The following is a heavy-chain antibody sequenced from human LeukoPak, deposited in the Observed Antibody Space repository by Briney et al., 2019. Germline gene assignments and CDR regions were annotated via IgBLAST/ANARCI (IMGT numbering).Heavy chain of an antibody. CDR3: ARDQVPYDY. Sequence: ASVKVSCKASGYTFRSYGISWVRQAPGQGLEWMGWISAYNGHTNYAQNLQGRVTMTTDTATSTAYMELRSLRSDDTAVYYCARDQVPYDYWGQGTLVTVSS. J-gene: IGHJ4*02. CDR2: ISAYNGHT. V-gene: IGHV1-18*01. CDR1: GYTFRSYG.